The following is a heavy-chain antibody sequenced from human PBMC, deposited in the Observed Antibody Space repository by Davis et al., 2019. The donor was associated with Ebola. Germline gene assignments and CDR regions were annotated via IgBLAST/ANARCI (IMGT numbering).Heavy chain of an antibody. J-gene: IGHJ4*02. CDR2: IWYDGSNK. Sequence: PGGSLRLSCAASVFTFSRYCLHWVRQAPGKGLEWVAVIWYDGSNKYYADSVKGRFTISRDNSKNTLYLQMNSLRAEDTAVYYCAGTSYGEGDYWGQGTLVTVSS. D-gene: IGHD4-17*01. CDR1: VFTFSRYC. V-gene: IGHV3-33*01. CDR3: AGTSYGEGDY.